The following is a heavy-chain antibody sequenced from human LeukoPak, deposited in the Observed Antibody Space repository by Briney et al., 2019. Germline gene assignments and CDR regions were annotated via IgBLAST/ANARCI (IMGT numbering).Heavy chain of an antibody. Sequence: ASVKVSCKASGYTFTDNYMHWVRQAPGQGLEWMGWINPNSGGTNYAQKFQGRVTMTRDTSISTVYMELSRLRSDDTAVYYCARDGDAGAFDIWGQGTMVTVSS. D-gene: IGHD7-27*01. CDR2: INPNSGGT. CDR3: ARDGDAGAFDI. V-gene: IGHV1-2*02. J-gene: IGHJ3*02. CDR1: GYTFTDNY.